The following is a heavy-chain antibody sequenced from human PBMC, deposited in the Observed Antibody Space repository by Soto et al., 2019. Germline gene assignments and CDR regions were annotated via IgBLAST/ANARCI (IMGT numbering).Heavy chain of an antibody. J-gene: IGHJ5*02. CDR1: GGSFSGYY. CDR2: INHSGST. Sequence: SETLSLTCAVYGGSFSGYYWSWIRQPPGKGLEWIGEINHSGSTNYNPSLKSRVTISVDTSKNQFSLKLSSVTAADTAVYYCARVNLLLSDWFDPWGQGTLVTVSS. D-gene: IGHD2-15*01. V-gene: IGHV4-34*01. CDR3: ARVNLLLSDWFDP.